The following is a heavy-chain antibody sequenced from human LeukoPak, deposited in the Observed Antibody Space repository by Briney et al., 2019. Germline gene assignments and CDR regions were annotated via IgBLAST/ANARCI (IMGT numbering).Heavy chain of an antibody. V-gene: IGHV4-61*02. J-gene: IGHJ4*02. CDR3: AREGDYYGSGSYYTPFDY. Sequence: PSQTLSLTCTVSGGSISSGSYYWSWIRQPAGKGLEWIGRIYTSGSTNYNPSLKSRVTISVDTSKDQFSLKLSSVTAADTAVYYCAREGDYYGSGSYYTPFDYWGQGTLVTVSS. D-gene: IGHD3-10*01. CDR2: IYTSGST. CDR1: GGSISSGSYY.